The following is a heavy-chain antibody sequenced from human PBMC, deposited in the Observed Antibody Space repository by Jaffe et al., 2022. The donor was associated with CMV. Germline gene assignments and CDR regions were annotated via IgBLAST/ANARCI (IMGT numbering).Heavy chain of an antibody. CDR3: ARVGVEGLLWFGDFAGDGYYFDY. V-gene: IGHV4-59*01. Sequence: QVQLQESGPGLVKPSETLSLTCTVSGGSISSYYWSWIRQPPGKGLEWIGYIYYSGSTNYNPSLKSRVTISVDTSKNQFSLKLSSVTAADTAVYYCARVGVEGLLWFGDFAGDGYYFDYWGQGTLVTVSS. D-gene: IGHD3-10*01. J-gene: IGHJ4*02. CDR2: IYYSGST. CDR1: GGSISSYY.